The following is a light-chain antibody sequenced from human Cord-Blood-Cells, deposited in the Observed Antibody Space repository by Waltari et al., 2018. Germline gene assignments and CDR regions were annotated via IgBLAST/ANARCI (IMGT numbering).Light chain of an antibody. V-gene: IGLV2-14*01. CDR1: SSDVGGYNY. CDR2: EVS. CDR3: SSYTSSSTYV. J-gene: IGLJ1*01. Sequence: QSALTHPASVSGSPGQSITISCTGTSSDVGGYNYVSWYQQHPGKAPKLMIYEVSNRPSGVSNRFSGSKSGNTASLTISGLQAEDEADYYGSSYTSSSTYVFGTGTKVTVL.